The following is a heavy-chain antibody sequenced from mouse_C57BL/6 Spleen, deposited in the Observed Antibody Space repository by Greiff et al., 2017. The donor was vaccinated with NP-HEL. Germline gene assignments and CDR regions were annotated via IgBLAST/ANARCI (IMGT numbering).Heavy chain of an antibody. CDR3: ARYYGSSWNFDY. J-gene: IGHJ2*01. Sequence: QVQLQQPGAELVKPGASVKMSCKASGYTFTSYWITWVKQRPGQGLEWIGDIYPGSGSTNYNEKFKSKATLTVDTSSSTAYMQLSSLTSEDSAVYYCARYYGSSWNFDYWGQGTTLTVSS. CDR2: IYPGSGST. V-gene: IGHV1-55*01. CDR1: GYTFTSYW. D-gene: IGHD1-1*01.